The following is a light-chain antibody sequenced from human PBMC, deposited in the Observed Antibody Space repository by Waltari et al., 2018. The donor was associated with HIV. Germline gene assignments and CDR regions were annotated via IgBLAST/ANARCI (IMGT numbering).Light chain of an antibody. V-gene: IGLV1-44*01. CDR2: NND. CDR1: YSNIGSNT. CDR3: ASWDDKLDGWV. J-gene: IGLJ3*02. Sequence: QSLLPQPPSASGTPGQRVTISCSGSYSNIGSNTVNWHQQLPGSAPSALIYNNDQRPSGVPDRFSGSKSGTSASLAISGLQSEDQGDYYCASWDDKLDGWVFGGGTRLTVL.